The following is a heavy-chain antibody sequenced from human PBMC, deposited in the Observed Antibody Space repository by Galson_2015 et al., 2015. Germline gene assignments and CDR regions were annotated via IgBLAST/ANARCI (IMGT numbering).Heavy chain of an antibody. CDR3: ATRSGSFYCFDH. D-gene: IGHD3-10*01. CDR2: LSSSSGTI. CDR1: GFAFNSYS. J-gene: IGHJ4*02. Sequence: SLRLSCEGSGFAFNSYSMSWVRQAPGKGLEWLSFLSSSSGTIYYADSVKGRFTISRDNAKNSLFLQMSSLRDEDTAVYYCATRSGSFYCFDHWGQGTLVTVSS. V-gene: IGHV3-48*02.